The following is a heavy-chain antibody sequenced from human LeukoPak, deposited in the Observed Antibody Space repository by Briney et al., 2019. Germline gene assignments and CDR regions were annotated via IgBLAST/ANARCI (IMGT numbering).Heavy chain of an antibody. Sequence: GGSLRLSCAASGFTFSSYSMNWVRQAPGKGLEWVSYISSSSSTIYYADSVKGRFTISRDNAKNSLYLQMNSLRAEDTAVYYCAKVGATSYYYYYMDVWGKGTTVTVSS. CDR2: ISSSSSTI. V-gene: IGHV3-48*01. D-gene: IGHD1-26*01. CDR3: AKVGATSYYYYYMDV. J-gene: IGHJ6*03. CDR1: GFTFSSYS.